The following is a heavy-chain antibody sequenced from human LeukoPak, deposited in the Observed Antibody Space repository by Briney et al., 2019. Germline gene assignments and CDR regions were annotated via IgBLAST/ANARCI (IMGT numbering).Heavy chain of an antibody. J-gene: IGHJ6*03. CDR1: GFTFSSYG. CDR2: ISGSGGST. V-gene: IGHV3-23*01. Sequence: GGSLRLSCAASGFTFSSYGMSWVRQAPGKGLEWVSAISGSGGSTYYADSVKGRFTISRDNSKNTLYLQMNSLRAEDTALYYCARDPYNGAYSEGYYYYYMDVWGKGTTVTVSS. D-gene: IGHD1-1*01. CDR3: ARDPYNGAYSEGYYYYYMDV.